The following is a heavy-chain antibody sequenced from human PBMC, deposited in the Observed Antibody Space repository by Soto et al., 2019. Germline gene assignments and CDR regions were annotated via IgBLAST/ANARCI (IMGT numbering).Heavy chain of an antibody. Sequence: LRLSCAASGFTFSNYYMNWIRQAPGKGLEWVSYISSSGSTIYYADSVKGRFTISRDNAKNSLYLQMNSLRAEDTAVYYCARENTVTRSSDYWGQGTLVTVSS. D-gene: IGHD4-17*01. CDR2: ISSSGSTI. J-gene: IGHJ4*02. CDR1: GFTFSNYY. CDR3: ARENTVTRSSDY. V-gene: IGHV3-11*01.